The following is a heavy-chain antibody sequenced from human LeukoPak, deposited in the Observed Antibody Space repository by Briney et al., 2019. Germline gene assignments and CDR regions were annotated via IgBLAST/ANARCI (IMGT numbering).Heavy chain of an antibody. D-gene: IGHD2-2*02. Sequence: PGGSLRLSCAASGFTFSSYGMHWVRQAPGKGLGWVAVISYDGSNKYYADSVKGRFTISRDNSKNTLYLQMNSLRAEDTAVYYCASYSPRAPYCSSTSCYIDYWGQGTLVTVSS. J-gene: IGHJ4*02. V-gene: IGHV3-30*03. CDR3: ASYSPRAPYCSSTSCYIDY. CDR2: ISYDGSNK. CDR1: GFTFSSYG.